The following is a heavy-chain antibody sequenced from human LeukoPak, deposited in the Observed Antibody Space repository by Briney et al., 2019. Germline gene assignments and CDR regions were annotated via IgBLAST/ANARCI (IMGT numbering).Heavy chain of an antibody. D-gene: IGHD3-22*01. J-gene: IGHJ4*02. CDR2: TYYRSKWCN. V-gene: IGHV6-1*01. Sequence: SQTLSLTCGIAGDSVSSNSAAWNWIRQSPSRGLEWLGRTYYRSKWCNNYAISMRSRITINPATSKNQFSLQLKSVTPEDTAVYYCARERSSGPFFDYWGQGMLVTVSS. CDR3: ARERSSGPFFDY. CDR1: GDSVSSNSAA.